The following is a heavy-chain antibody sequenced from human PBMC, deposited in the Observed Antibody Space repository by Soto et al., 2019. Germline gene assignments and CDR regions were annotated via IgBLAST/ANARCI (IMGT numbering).Heavy chain of an antibody. CDR2: FDPEDGET. CDR1: GYTLTELS. CDR3: ATDRTYYDSSPLDY. D-gene: IGHD3-22*01. J-gene: IGHJ4*02. Sequence: ASVKVSGKVSGYTLTELSMHWVRQAPGKGLEWMGGFDPEDGETIYAQKFQGRVTMTEDTSTDTAYMELSSLRSEDTAVYYCATDRTYYDSSPLDYWGQGTLVTVSS. V-gene: IGHV1-24*01.